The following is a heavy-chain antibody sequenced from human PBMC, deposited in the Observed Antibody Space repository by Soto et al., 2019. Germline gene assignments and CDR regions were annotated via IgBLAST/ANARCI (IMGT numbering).Heavy chain of an antibody. CDR2: INPNSGGA. Sequence: QVQLVQSGAEVKQPGASVKVSCKASGYTFTGYYMHWVRQAPGQGLEWMGWINPNSGGANYVQKFQGWVTMPSDTSISTAYMEVTRLTSYDTAIYYCAREQLGYCSGGDCHNAFDIWGQGTMVTVSS. V-gene: IGHV1-2*04. D-gene: IGHD2-15*01. CDR1: GYTFTGYY. J-gene: IGHJ3*02. CDR3: AREQLGYCSGGDCHNAFDI.